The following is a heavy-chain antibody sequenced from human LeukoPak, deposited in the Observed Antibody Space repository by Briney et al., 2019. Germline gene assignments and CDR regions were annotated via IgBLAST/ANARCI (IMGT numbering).Heavy chain of an antibody. CDR2: VSSSGSTM. J-gene: IGHJ6*02. Sequence: PAGSLRLSCAVSGFTFSDYYMSWIRQAPGKGLEWVSYVSSSGSTMYYADSVKGRFTISRDNAENSLYLQMNSLRAEDTAVYYCARGGSVAAAAYYFYAMDIWGQGTTVTVSS. D-gene: IGHD6-13*01. V-gene: IGHV3-11*01. CDR3: ARGGSVAAAAYYFYAMDI. CDR1: GFTFSDYY.